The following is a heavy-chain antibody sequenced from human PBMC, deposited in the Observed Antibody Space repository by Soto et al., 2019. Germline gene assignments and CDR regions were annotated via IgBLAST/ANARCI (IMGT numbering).Heavy chain of an antibody. V-gene: IGHV3-23*01. D-gene: IGHD3-3*01. CDR1: GFTFSSYA. CDR3: AKSASDHYDFWSGYYGSRDYYYYYMDV. CDR2: ISGSGGST. Sequence: SGGSLRLSCAASGFTFSSYAMSWVRQAPGKGLERVSAISGSGGSTYYADSVKGRFTISRDNSKNTLFLQMNSLIAEDTAVYYCAKSASDHYDFWSGYYGSRDYYYYYMDVWGKGTTVTVSS. J-gene: IGHJ6*03.